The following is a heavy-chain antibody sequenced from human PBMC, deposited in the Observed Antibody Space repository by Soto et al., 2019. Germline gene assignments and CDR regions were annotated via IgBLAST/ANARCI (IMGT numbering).Heavy chain of an antibody. CDR3: AREARLGELSSADY. D-gene: IGHD3-16*02. CDR2: IYYSGST. V-gene: IGHV4-30-4*01. J-gene: IGHJ4*02. CDR1: GGSISSGDYY. Sequence: SETLSLTCTVSGGSISSGDYYWSWIRQPPGKGLEWIGYIYYSGSTYYNPSLKSRVTISVDTSKNQFSLKLSSVTAADTAVYYCAREARLGELSSADYWGQGTLVTVSS.